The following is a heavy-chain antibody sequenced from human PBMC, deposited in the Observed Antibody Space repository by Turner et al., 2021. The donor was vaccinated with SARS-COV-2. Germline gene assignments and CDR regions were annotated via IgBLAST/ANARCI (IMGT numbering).Heavy chain of an antibody. CDR2: ISSSSSYI. D-gene: IGHD1-26*01. J-gene: IGHJ4*02. Sequence: EVQLVESGGGLVTPVGSLRLCGPASGFTFSSYSMNLVRQATGKGLEWVSFISSSSSYIYYADSVKGRFTITRDNAKNTLYLKMNSLRAEDTAVYYCARELAGRFGGATEIDYWGQGTLVTVSS. CDR3: ARELAGRFGGATEIDY. V-gene: IGHV3-21*01. CDR1: GFTFSSYS.